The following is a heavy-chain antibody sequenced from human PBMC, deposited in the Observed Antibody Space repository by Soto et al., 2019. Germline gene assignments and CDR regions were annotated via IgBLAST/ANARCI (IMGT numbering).Heavy chain of an antibody. CDR1: GGSISSGGYY. Sequence: QVQLQESGPGLVKPSQTLFLTCTVSGGSISSGGYYWSWIRQHPGKGLEWIGYIYYSGSTYYHPSLKSRVTISVDTSKNQFSLKLSSVTAADTAVYYCARGGIAAAAPPDYWGQGTLVTVSS. CDR2: IYYSGST. V-gene: IGHV4-31*03. CDR3: ARGGIAAAAPPDY. D-gene: IGHD6-13*01. J-gene: IGHJ4*02.